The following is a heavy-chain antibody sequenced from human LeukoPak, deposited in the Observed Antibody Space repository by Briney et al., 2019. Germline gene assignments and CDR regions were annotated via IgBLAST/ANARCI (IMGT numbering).Heavy chain of an antibody. CDR1: GGSISSSSYY. Sequence: PSETLSLTCTVSGGSISSSSYYWGWIRQPPGKGLEWIGSIYYSGSTYYNPSLKSRVTISVDTSKNQFSLKLSSVTAADTAVYYCARHYSTLEYDYVWGSYRLGPPYYFDYWGQGTLVTVSS. J-gene: IGHJ4*02. V-gene: IGHV4-39*01. D-gene: IGHD3-16*02. CDR2: IYYSGST. CDR3: ARHYSTLEYDYVWGSYRLGPPYYFDY.